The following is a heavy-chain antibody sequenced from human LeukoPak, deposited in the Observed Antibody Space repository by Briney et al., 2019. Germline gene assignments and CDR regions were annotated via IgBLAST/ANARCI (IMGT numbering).Heavy chain of an antibody. J-gene: IGHJ4*02. V-gene: IGHV5-51*01. Sequence: GESLKISCKGSGYSFTSYWIGWVRQIPGKGLEWMGIIYPGDSDTRYSPSFQGQVTISADKSISTAYLQWSSLKASGTATNYCARAVGERNLDYWGQGTLVTVSS. CDR3: ARAVGERNLDY. CDR2: IYPGDSDT. D-gene: IGHD1-26*01. CDR1: GYSFTSYW.